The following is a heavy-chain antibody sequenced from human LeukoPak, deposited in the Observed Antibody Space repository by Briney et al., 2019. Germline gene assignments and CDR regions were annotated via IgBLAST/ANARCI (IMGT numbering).Heavy chain of an antibody. Sequence: SETLSLTCAVYGVSFSGYYWSWIRQPPKKGLEWIGEINHSGSTNYNPSLKSRVTISVDTSKNQFSLKVRSVTAADTAVYYCARGHVGSYAYYYYYGMDVWGQGTTATVSS. J-gene: IGHJ6*02. CDR1: GVSFSGYY. CDR3: ARGHVGSYAYYYYYGMDV. V-gene: IGHV4-34*01. CDR2: INHSGST. D-gene: IGHD2-8*01.